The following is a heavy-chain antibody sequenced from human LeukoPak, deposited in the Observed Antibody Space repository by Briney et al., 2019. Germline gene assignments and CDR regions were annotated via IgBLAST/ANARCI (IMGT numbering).Heavy chain of an antibody. D-gene: IGHD3-16*01. CDR3: ARELNGYGYYFFDY. V-gene: IGHV3-48*04. CDR2: IDSSSSTI. J-gene: IGHJ4*02. Sequence: GGSLRLSCEASGFIFSDYNMNWVRQVPGKGLEWLSFIDSSSSTIYYADSVKGRFTISRDNAKNSLYLQMNGLGAEDTAVYYCARELNGYGYYFFDYWGPGTLVTVSS. CDR1: GFIFSDYN.